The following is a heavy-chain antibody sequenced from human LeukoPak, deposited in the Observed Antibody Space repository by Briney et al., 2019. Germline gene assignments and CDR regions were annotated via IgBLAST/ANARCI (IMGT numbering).Heavy chain of an antibody. V-gene: IGHV4-59*01. Sequence: SETLSLTCSVSGGSMTNLYWTWIRQPPGKGLEWIGDIYDSGSTRYNTSLESRVTISVDTSKNRFSLKLSSVTAADTAVYYCAKGGSTNFYYGDVWGQGTTVTVSS. CDR1: GGSMTNLY. D-gene: IGHD2/OR15-2a*01. CDR2: IYDSGST. J-gene: IGHJ6*02. CDR3: AKGGSTNFYYGDV.